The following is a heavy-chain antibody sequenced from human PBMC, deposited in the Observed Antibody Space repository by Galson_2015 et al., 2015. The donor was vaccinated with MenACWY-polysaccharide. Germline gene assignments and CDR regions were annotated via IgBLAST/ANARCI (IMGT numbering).Heavy chain of an antibody. CDR3: AKDGGGMDV. V-gene: IGHV3-30*02. D-gene: IGHD3-3*01. Sequence: SLRLSCAASGFIFSSYDMHWVRQAPGKGLEWVAFIRSDGSDRYYGDSVKGRFTISRDNSKNTLYLQVNSLRVEDTAVFYCAKDGGGMDVWGQGTTVPVSS. J-gene: IGHJ6*02. CDR2: IRSDGSDR. CDR1: GFIFSSYD.